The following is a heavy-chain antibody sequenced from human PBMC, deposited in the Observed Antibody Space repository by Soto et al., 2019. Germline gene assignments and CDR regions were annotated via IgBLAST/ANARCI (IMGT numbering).Heavy chain of an antibody. CDR2: ISSTSRTI. J-gene: IGHJ4*02. D-gene: IGHD1-20*01. CDR1: EFTFSSYN. CDR3: ARLYMYNDPGDY. V-gene: IGHV3-48*01. Sequence: SGGSLRLSCAASEFTFSSYNMNWVRQAPGKGLEWVSYISSTSRTIYYADSVKGRFTISRDNAKNSLYLQMNSLRAEDTAVYYRARLYMYNDPGDYWGQGTLVTVSS.